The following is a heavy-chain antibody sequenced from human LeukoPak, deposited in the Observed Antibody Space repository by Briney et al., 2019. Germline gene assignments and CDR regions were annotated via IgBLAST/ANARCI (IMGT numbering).Heavy chain of an antibody. Sequence: GGSLRLSCAASGFTVSSNYMSWVRQAPGKGLEWVSVIYSGGSTYYADSVKGRFTISRDNSKNTLYLQMNSLRAEDTAVYYCARRVAFWSGYYFGYNWFDPWGQGTLVTVSS. CDR2: IYSGGST. V-gene: IGHV3-66*01. J-gene: IGHJ5*02. CDR1: GFTVSSNY. CDR3: ARRVAFWSGYYFGYNWFDP. D-gene: IGHD3-3*01.